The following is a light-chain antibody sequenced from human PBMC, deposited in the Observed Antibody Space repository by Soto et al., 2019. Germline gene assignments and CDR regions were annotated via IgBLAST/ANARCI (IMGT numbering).Light chain of an antibody. J-gene: IGKJ1*01. CDR3: QQYGYSPQT. CDR2: AAS. Sequence: EVVLIQSPGALSLSPGQSPTLSYRASQSVSSSYLAWYQQTPGQAPRLLIDAASSRDTDIPDRFSGSGSGTDFTLTISRLEPEDFAVYYCQQYGYSPQTFGQGTKV. V-gene: IGKV3-20*01. CDR1: QSVSSSY.